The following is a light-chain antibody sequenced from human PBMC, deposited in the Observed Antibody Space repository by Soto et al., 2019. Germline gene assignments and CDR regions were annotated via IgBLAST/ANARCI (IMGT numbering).Light chain of an antibody. CDR2: DVS. J-gene: IGLJ1*01. CDR1: RSDVGRYNY. V-gene: IGLV2-14*03. Sequence: QSALAQPASVSGSRGQSITIPCTGTRSDVGRYNYVSWFQQHPGKVPKLIIYDVSNWPSGVSDRFSGSKSGNTASLTISGLHPEDEADYYCSSFTSSSTFVFGTGTKLTVL. CDR3: SSFTSSSTFV.